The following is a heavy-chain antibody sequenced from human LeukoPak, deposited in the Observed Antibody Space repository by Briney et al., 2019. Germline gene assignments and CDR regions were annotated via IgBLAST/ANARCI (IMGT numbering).Heavy chain of an antibody. D-gene: IGHD3-22*01. CDR2: ISGSGGST. V-gene: IGHV3-23*01. CDR3: AKLHRGSYYYDSSGYSGDAFDI. CDR1: GFTFGSYA. J-gene: IGHJ3*02. Sequence: GGSLRLSCAASGFTFGSYAMSWVRQAPGKGLEWVSAISGSGGSTYYADSVKGRFTISRDNSKNTLYLQMNSLRAEDTAVYYCAKLHRGSYYYDSSGYSGDAFDIWGQGTMVTVSS.